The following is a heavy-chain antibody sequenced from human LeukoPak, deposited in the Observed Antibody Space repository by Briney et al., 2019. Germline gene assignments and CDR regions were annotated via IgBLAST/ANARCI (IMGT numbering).Heavy chain of an antibody. CDR2: INSDGSST. V-gene: IGHV3-74*01. CDR3: ARGVYAFDI. J-gene: IGHJ3*02. Sequence: GGSLRLSCAASGFTFSSYWMHWVRQAPGKGLVWVSRINSDGSSTSYADSVKGLFTISRDNAKNTVYLHMNSQRSGDEAVYQCARGVYAFDIWGQGTMVTVSS. CDR1: GFTFSSYW.